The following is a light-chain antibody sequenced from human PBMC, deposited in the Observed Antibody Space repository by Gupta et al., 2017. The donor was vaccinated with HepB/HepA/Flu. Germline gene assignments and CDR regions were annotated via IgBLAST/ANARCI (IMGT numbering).Light chain of an antibody. V-gene: IGKV3-20*01. CDR2: GTS. Sequence: EIVLTQSPGTLSLSPGERATLSCRASQSITSNYLAWYQQKPGQAPRLLIYGTSSSAAGIPDRFSGSGSGTDFTLTIIRLVPEDFAVYYCQQDDNTPFTFGHGTKLDI. CDR3: QQDDNTPFT. J-gene: IGKJ3*01. CDR1: QSITSNY.